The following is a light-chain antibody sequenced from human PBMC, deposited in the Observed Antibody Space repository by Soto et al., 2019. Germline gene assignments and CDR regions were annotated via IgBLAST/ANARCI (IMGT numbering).Light chain of an antibody. J-gene: IGKJ1*01. CDR3: QQYNTWPWT. Sequence: EIVLTQSPGTLSLSPGERATLSCRASQSVPSDWLAWYRHKPGQAPRLLIYGASSRATGVPDRVSGSGTGTEFTLSISSLQSDDFAVYYCQQYNTWPWTFGQGTKVEIK. V-gene: IGKV3D-15*01. CDR2: GAS. CDR1: QSVPSD.